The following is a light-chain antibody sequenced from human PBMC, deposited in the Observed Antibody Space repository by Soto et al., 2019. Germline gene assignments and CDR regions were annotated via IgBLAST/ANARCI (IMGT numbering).Light chain of an antibody. Sequence: TVLTQPPGTLSLSPGERATLSSRASQSVSSSYLAWYQQKPGQAPRLLIYGASTRATGIPARFSGSGSGTEFTLTINSLKDDDFATYYGQQPNSFSITFGQGTRLEIK. CDR3: QQPNSFSIT. V-gene: IGKV3-20*01. CDR1: QSVSSSY. CDR2: GAS. J-gene: IGKJ5*01.